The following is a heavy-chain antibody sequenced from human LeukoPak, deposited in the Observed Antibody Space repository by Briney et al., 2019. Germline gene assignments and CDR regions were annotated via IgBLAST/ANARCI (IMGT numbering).Heavy chain of an antibody. CDR3: ARGRSSWNYLDY. Sequence: SETLSLTCTVSGFSITTYYWIWIRQPPGTGLEWIGRIYASGRSNYNRSVQSRVTMSVDTSENQFSLKMTSVTAADTAVYYCARGRSSWNYLDYWGQGILVTVSS. J-gene: IGHJ4*02. CDR1: GFSITTYY. CDR2: IYASGRS. V-gene: IGHV4-4*07. D-gene: IGHD2-2*01.